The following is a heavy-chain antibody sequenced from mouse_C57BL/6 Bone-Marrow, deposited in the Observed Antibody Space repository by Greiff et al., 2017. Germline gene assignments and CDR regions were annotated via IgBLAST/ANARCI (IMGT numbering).Heavy chain of an antibody. D-gene: IGHD2-3*01. V-gene: IGHV1-64*01. J-gene: IGHJ3*01. Sequence: VQLQQPGAELVKPGASVKLSCKASGYTFTSYWMHWVKQRPGQGLEWIGMIHPNSGSTNYNEKFKSKATLTVDKSSSTAYMQLSSLTSEDSAVYYCAREGGDGYYVDWGQGTLVTVSA. CDR2: IHPNSGST. CDR3: AREGGDGYYVD. CDR1: GYTFTSYW.